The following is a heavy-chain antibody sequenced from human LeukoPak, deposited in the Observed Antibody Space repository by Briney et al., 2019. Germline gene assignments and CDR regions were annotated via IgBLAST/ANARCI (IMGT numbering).Heavy chain of an antibody. D-gene: IGHD1-1*01. J-gene: IGHJ5*02. Sequence: GGSLRLSCAASGFTFSSYAMSWVRQAPGKGLGWVSAISGSGGSTYYADSVKGWFTISRDNSKNTLYLQMNSLRAEDTAVYYCAKGGYNNWFDPWGQGTLVTVSS. CDR1: GFTFSSYA. V-gene: IGHV3-23*01. CDR2: ISGSGGST. CDR3: AKGGYNNWFDP.